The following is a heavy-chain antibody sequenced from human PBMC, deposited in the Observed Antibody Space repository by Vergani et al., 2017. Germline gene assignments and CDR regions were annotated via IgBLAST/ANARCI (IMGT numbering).Heavy chain of an antibody. CDR3: ASSGTGSSSGSYYYYYGMDV. Sequence: QVQLQESGPGLVKPSETLSLTCTVSGGSISSYYWSWIRQPPGKGLEWIGYIYYSGSTNYNPSLKSRVTITVETSKNQFSLKLSSVTAADTAVYYCASSGTGSSSGSYYYYYGMDVWGQGTTVTVSS. CDR2: IYYSGST. J-gene: IGHJ6*02. CDR1: GGSISSYY. V-gene: IGHV4-59*08. D-gene: IGHD6-6*01.